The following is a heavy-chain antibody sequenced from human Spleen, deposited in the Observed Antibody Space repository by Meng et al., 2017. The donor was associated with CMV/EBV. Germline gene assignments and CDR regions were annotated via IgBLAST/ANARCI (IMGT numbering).Heavy chain of an antibody. CDR1: GFTVRSSD. Sequence: SLSCAASGFTVRSSDMTWVRRDPGKGMEWVSAISTSGDSTYYADSVKGRFTISRDNSKNTLYLQMNSLRAEDTAVYYCAKDVRLTDYWGQGTLVTVSS. CDR2: ISTSGDST. D-gene: IGHD6-19*01. CDR3: AKDVRLTDY. V-gene: IGHV3-23*01. J-gene: IGHJ4*02.